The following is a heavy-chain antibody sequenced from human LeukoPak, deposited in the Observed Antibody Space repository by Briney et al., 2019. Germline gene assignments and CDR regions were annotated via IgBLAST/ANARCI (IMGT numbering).Heavy chain of an antibody. Sequence: ASVKVSCKASGYTFTGYYMHWVRQAPGQGLEWMGWINPNSGGTNYAQKFQGRVTMTRDTSISTAYMELSRLRSDDTAVYYCARGDCVNGVCYLLRDSWGQGTLVTVSS. J-gene: IGHJ5*01. D-gene: IGHD2-8*01. CDR2: INPNSGGT. CDR1: GYTFTGYY. V-gene: IGHV1-2*02. CDR3: ARGDCVNGVCYLLRDS.